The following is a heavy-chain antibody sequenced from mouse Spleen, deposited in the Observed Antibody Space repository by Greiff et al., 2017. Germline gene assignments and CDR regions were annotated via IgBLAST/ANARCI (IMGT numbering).Heavy chain of an antibody. Sequence: EVKLQESGPELVKPGASVKISCKASGYSFTGYYMNWVKQSPEKSLEWIGEINPSTGGTTYNQKFKAKATLTVDKSSSTAYMQLKSLTSEDSAVYYCARRGITTPNWDRYYFDYWGQGTTLTVSS. V-gene: IGHV1-42*01. CDR1: GYSFTGYY. CDR2: INPSTGGT. J-gene: IGHJ2*01. D-gene: IGHD2-4*01. CDR3: ARRGITTPNWDRYYFDY.